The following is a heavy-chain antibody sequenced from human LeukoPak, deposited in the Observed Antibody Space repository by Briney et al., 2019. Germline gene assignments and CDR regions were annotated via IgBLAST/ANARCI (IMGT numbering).Heavy chain of an antibody. J-gene: IGHJ6*03. CDR1: GGTFSSYA. CDR3: ARGYGSGSYSPGYYYYYMDV. V-gene: IGHV1-69*04. CDR2: IIPILGIA. Sequence: GASVKVSCKASGGTFSSYAISWVRQAPGQGLEWMGRIIPILGIANYAQKFQGRVTITTDESTSTAYMELSSLRSEDTAVYYCARGYGSGSYSPGYYYYYMDVWGKGTTVTVSS. D-gene: IGHD3-10*01.